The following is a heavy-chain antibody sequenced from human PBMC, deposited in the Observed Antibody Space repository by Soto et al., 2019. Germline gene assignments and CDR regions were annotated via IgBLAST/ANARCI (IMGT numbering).Heavy chain of an antibody. CDR2: INPSAGST. Sequence: QVQLVQSGAEVKKPGASVKVSCKASGYTLTTYYIHWVRQAPGQGLEWMGVINPSAGSTTYAQKVQGRITMTRDTSTSTVYMELSSLRSDDTAVYYCARYSGYDGVSGLDHWGQGTLVTVSS. V-gene: IGHV1-46*03. CDR1: GYTLTTYY. CDR3: ARYSGYDGVSGLDH. J-gene: IGHJ4*02. D-gene: IGHD5-12*01.